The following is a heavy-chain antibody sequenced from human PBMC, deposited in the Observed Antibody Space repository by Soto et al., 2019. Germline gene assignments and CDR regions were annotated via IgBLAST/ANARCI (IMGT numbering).Heavy chain of an antibody. V-gene: IGHV3-30-3*01. CDR1: GFTFSSYA. CDR3: ARDSGRFDY. CDR2: ISYDGSNK. Sequence: QVQLVESGGGVVQPGRSLRLSYAASGFTFSSYAMHWVRQAPGKGLEWVAVISYDGSNKYYADSVKGRFTISRDNSKNTLYLQMNSLRAEDTAVYYCARDSGRFDYWGQGTLVTVSS. J-gene: IGHJ4*02.